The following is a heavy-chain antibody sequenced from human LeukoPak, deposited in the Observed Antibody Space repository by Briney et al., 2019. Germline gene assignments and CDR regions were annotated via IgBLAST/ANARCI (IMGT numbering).Heavy chain of an antibody. V-gene: IGHV4-39*01. J-gene: IGHJ4*02. CDR3: ASDYGDYCFDY. CDR2: IYYSGHI. D-gene: IGHD4-17*01. Sequence: SETLSLTCTVSGGSISSSSYYWGWIRQPPGKGLEWIGNIYYSGHIYYNPSLKSRVTISVDTSKNQFSLRLSSVTAADTAVYYCASDYGDYCFDYWGQGTLVTVSS. CDR1: GGSISSSSYY.